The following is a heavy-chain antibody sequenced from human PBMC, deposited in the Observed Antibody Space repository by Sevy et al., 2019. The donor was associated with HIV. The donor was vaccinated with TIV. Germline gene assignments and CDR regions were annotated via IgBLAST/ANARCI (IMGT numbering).Heavy chain of an antibody. Sequence: ASVKVSCKASGYSFTSYDINWVRQATGQGLEWMGWMNPNRGNTGYAQKFQGRVTMTRNTSISTAYMELSSLRSEDTAVYYCARGTFDYYDSSGYYYSKWGQGTLVTVSS. CDR1: GYSFTSYD. CDR2: MNPNRGNT. D-gene: IGHD3-22*01. J-gene: IGHJ4*02. CDR3: ARGTFDYYDSSGYYYSK. V-gene: IGHV1-8*01.